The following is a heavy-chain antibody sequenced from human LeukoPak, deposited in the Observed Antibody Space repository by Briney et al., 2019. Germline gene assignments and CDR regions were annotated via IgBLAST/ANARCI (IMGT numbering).Heavy chain of an antibody. CDR2: IYDSGTT. Sequence: SETLSLTCTVSGASISSYYWSWIRQPPGKGLEWIGCIYDSGTTYYNPSLKSRVTISMDTSKNQLSLKLSSVTAADTAVYYCATGSYSGGFDKWGQGTLVIVSS. CDR1: GASISSYY. CDR3: ATGSYSGGFDK. D-gene: IGHD2-8*02. J-gene: IGHJ4*02. V-gene: IGHV4-59*08.